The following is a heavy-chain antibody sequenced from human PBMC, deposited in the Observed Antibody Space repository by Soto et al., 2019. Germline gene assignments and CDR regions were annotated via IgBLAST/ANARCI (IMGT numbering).Heavy chain of an antibody. V-gene: IGHV4-61*01. J-gene: IGHJ4*02. Sequence: SETLSLTCTVSGGSVTSNYYYWTWIRQPPGKGLEWIGYVYNSGSTNYNPSLKSRVTISEDTSKSQFSLKVNSMTAADTAVYYCARYRREAVAGYTLDNWGQGILVTVSS. CDR1: GGSVTSNYYY. CDR2: VYNSGST. D-gene: IGHD6-13*01. CDR3: ARYRREAVAGYTLDN.